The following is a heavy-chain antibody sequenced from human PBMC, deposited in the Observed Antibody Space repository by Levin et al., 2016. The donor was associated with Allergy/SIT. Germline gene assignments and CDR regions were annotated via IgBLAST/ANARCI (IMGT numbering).Heavy chain of an antibody. CDR3: ARDNDHWNGRNGR. J-gene: IGHJ4*02. D-gene: IGHD3-3*01. CDR1: GFPFSRYW. V-gene: IGHV3-7*01. CDR2: IKEDGSVK. Sequence: GESLKISCAASGFPFSRYWMSWVRQAPGKGLEWVANIKEDGSVKNHVDSVKGRFTISRDNAKNSTFLQMNSLRAEDTAVYYCARDNDHWNGRNGRWGQGTLVTVSS.